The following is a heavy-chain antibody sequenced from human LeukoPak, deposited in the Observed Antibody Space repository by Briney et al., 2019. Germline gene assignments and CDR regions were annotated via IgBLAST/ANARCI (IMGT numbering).Heavy chain of an antibody. Sequence: GEALQISCKGSGYSFTRNWIGWVRQMPGKGLEWMGIIYPGDSDTRYSPSFQGQVTISADKSISTAYLQWSSLKASDTAMYYCATITDPPKNAFDIWGQGTMVTVSS. CDR2: IYPGDSDT. CDR1: GYSFTRNW. D-gene: IGHD5-12*01. V-gene: IGHV5-51*01. CDR3: ATITDPPKNAFDI. J-gene: IGHJ3*02.